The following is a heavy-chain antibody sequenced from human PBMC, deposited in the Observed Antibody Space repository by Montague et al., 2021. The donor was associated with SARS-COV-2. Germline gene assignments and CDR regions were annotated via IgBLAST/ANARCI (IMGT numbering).Heavy chain of an antibody. CDR3: ARLGITLGGVIVIRYYFDF. J-gene: IGHJ4*02. Sequence: SETLSLTCTFSGASRSTKNYYWGWIRQPPGKGLEWISSISYSATSYSNPSLKSRVTMSVDTSRNQPSLNLSSVTVADTAVYYCARLGITLGGVIVIRYYFDFWGQGTLVTVSS. CDR1: GASRSTKNYY. V-gene: IGHV4-39*01. D-gene: IGHD3-16*02. CDR2: ISYSATS.